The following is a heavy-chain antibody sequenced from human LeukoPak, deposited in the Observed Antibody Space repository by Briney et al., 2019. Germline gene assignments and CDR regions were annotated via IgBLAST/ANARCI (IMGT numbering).Heavy chain of an antibody. CDR3: AKSPLQGTYYFDY. CDR1: GFTFSSYG. CDR2: ISYDGANK. Sequence: PGRSLRLSCAASGFTFSSYGMNWVRQAPGKGPEWVAVISYDGANKYYADSVKGRFTISRDNSKNTLYLQMNSLRAEDTAVYYCAKSPLQGTYYFDYWGQGTLVTVSS. J-gene: IGHJ4*02. D-gene: IGHD1-14*01. V-gene: IGHV3-30*18.